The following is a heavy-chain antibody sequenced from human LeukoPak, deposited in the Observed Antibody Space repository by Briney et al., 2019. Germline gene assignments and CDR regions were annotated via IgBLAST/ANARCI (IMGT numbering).Heavy chain of an antibody. J-gene: IGHJ4*02. CDR3: AKDPEGYFDY. CDR2: ISWNSGSI. V-gene: IGHV3-9*01. CDR1: GFTFDDYA. Sequence: GGSLRLSCAASGFTFDDYAMHWVRQAPGKGLEWASGISWNSGSIGYADSVKGRFTISRDNAKNSLYLQMNSLRAEDTALYYCAKDPEGYFDYWGQGTLVTVSS.